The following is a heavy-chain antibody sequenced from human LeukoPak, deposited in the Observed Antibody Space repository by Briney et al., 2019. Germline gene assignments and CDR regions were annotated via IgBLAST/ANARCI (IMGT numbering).Heavy chain of an antibody. CDR3: ARSPLIRESYGDKIVKFDY. D-gene: IGHD4-17*01. J-gene: IGHJ4*02. CDR2: ISGRADST. V-gene: IGHV3-23*01. CDR1: GFVFSNYA. Sequence: GGSLRLSCAASGFVFSNYAMSWVRRAPGRGLEWVSTISGRADSTYSADSVRGRFTIHRDSYKNTLSLQMDSLRAGDTAVYYCARSPLIRESYGDKIVKFDYWGQGTLVTVSS.